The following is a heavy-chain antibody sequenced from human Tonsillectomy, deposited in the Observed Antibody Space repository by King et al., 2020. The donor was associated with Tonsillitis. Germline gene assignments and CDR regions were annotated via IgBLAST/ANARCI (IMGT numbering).Heavy chain of an antibody. CDR1: GFTFSSYE. Sequence: EGQLVQSGGGLVHPGGSLRLSCAASGFTFSSYEMNWVRQAPGKGLEWVSYISSSGSTIYYADSVKGRFTISRDNAKNSLYLQMNSLRAEDTAVYYCARGIDYYDSRGGFQHWGQGTLVTVSS. CDR2: ISSSGSTI. V-gene: IGHV3-48*03. J-gene: IGHJ1*01. D-gene: IGHD3-22*01. CDR3: ARGIDYYDSRGGFQH.